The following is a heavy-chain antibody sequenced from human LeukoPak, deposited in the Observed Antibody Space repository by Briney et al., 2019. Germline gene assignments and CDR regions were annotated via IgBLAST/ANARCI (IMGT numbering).Heavy chain of an antibody. Sequence: ASVKVSCKASGYTFTSYDINWVRQATGQGLEWMGWMNPNSGNTGYAQKFQGRVTITRNTSISTAYMELSSLRSEDTAVYYCAMSWSGYPWFDPWGQGTLSPSPQ. V-gene: IGHV1-8*03. CDR3: AMSWSGYPWFDP. D-gene: IGHD3-3*01. CDR2: MNPNSGNT. CDR1: GYTFTSYD. J-gene: IGHJ5*02.